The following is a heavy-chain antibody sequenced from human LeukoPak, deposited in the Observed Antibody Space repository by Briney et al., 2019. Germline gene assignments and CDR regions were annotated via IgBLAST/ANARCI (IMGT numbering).Heavy chain of an antibody. V-gene: IGHV5-51*01. D-gene: IGHD2/OR15-2a*01. CDR3: ARQIILGGPNSID. Sequence: GESLKISCKGSGYSFTSYWIAWVRQMLGKGLEWMGIIYPGDSDTRYSPSFQGQVTISADKSISTAYLQWSSLKASDTAMYYCARQIILGGPNSIDWGQGTLVTVSS. J-gene: IGHJ4*02. CDR2: IYPGDSDT. CDR1: GYSFTSYW.